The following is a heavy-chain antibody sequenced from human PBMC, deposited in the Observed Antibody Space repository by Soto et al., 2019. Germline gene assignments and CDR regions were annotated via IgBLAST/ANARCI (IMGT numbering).Heavy chain of an antibody. J-gene: IGHJ6*02. V-gene: IGHV1-69*13. Sequence: SVKFSCKASGGTFSSYAISWVRQAPGQGLEWMGGIIPIFGTANYAQKFQGGVTITADESTSTAYMELSSLRSEDTAVYYCASGAVSALYYYYGMDVWGQGTTVTVSS. D-gene: IGHD3-10*01. CDR1: GGTFSSYA. CDR2: IIPIFGTA. CDR3: ASGAVSALYYYYGMDV.